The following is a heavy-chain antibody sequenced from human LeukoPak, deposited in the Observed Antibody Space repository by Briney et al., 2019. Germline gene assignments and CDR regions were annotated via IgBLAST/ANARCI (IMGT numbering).Heavy chain of an antibody. CDR1: GFNFSIYS. V-gene: IGHV4-34*01. CDR2: INHSGST. Sequence: PGGSLRLSCAASGFNFSIYSMYWIRQAPGKGLEWIGEINHSGSTNYNPSLKSRVTISVDTSKNQFSLKLSSVTAADTAVYYCARLRAPALDYWGQGTLVTVSS. J-gene: IGHJ4*02. CDR3: ARLRAPALDY.